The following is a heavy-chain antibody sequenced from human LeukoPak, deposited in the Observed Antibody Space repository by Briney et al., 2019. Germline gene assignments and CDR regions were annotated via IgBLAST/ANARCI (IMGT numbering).Heavy chain of an antibody. V-gene: IGHV3-23*01. CDR3: AKRGVVIRVILVGFHKEAYYFES. CDR2: ISDSGGST. CDR1: GITLSNYG. D-gene: IGHD3/OR15-3a*01. J-gene: IGHJ4*02. Sequence: GGSLRLSCAVSGITLSNYGMSWVRQAPGKGLEWVAGISDSGGSTKSADSVKGRFTIARDNRKNTLYLQMNSLRAEDTAVYFCAKRGVVIRVILVGFHKEAYYFESWGQGALVTVSS.